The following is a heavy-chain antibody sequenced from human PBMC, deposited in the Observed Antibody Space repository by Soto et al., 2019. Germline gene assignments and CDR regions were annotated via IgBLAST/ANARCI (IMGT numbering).Heavy chain of an antibody. V-gene: IGHV3-30*18. D-gene: IGHD6-6*01. Sequence: QVQLVESGGGVVQPGRSLRLSCAASGFTFSSYGMHWVRQAPGKGLEWVAVISYDGSNKYYADSVKGRFTISRDNSKNTLYLQMNSLRAEDTAVYYCAKAGRPRSSSSFFDYWGQGTLVTVSS. CDR3: AKAGRPRSSSSFFDY. J-gene: IGHJ4*02. CDR2: ISYDGSNK. CDR1: GFTFSSYG.